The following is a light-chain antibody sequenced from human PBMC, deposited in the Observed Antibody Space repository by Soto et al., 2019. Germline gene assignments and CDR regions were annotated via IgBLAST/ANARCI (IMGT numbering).Light chain of an antibody. CDR2: DAS. CDR1: QGISSA. J-gene: IGKJ5*01. Sequence: AIQLTQSPSSLSASVGDRVTITCWASQGISSALAWYQQKPGKAPKLLIYDASSLESGVPSRFSGSGSGTDFTLTISSLQPEDFATYYCQQFNNYVITFGQGTRLEIK. V-gene: IGKV1D-13*01. CDR3: QQFNNYVIT.